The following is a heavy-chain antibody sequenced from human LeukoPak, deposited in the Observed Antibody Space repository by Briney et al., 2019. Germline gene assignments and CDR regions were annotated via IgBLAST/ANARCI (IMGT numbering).Heavy chain of an antibody. D-gene: IGHD1-26*01. V-gene: IGHV4-34*01. Sequence: MPSETLSLTCAVYGGSFSGYYWSWVRQPPGKGLEWIGEINHRGSTNYNPSLKSRVTISVDTSKNQFSLKLSSVTAADTAVYYCTRDSGVGATHYFDYWGQGTLVTVSS. CDR3: TRDSGVGATHYFDY. CDR2: INHRGST. CDR1: GGSFSGYY. J-gene: IGHJ4*02.